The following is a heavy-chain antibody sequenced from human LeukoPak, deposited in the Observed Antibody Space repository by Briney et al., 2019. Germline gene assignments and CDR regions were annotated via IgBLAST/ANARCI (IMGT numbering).Heavy chain of an antibody. CDR1: GFTFSSYS. V-gene: IGHV3-21*04. D-gene: IGHD4-17*01. CDR3: AKDPADFGDYVNWFES. CDR2: ISSSSSYI. J-gene: IGHJ5*01. Sequence: GGSLRLSCAASGFTFSSYSMNWVRQAPGKGLEWVSSISSSSSYIYYAGSVKGRFTISRDNAKNSLYLQMNSLRAEDTAVYYCAKDPADFGDYVNWFESWGQGTLVTVSS.